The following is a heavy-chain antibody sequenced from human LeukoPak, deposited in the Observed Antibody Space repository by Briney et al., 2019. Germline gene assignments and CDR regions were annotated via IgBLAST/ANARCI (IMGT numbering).Heavy chain of an antibody. Sequence: GGSLRLSCAASGFSFSWYAMHWVRQAPGKGLEHVSAISTNGDSTYYADSVKGRFTISRDNSKNTLHLQMNSLRAEDTAIYYCAKQAYDSPRTDFDYWGQGTLVTVSS. J-gene: IGHJ4*02. CDR2: ISTNGDST. V-gene: IGHV3-64*02. D-gene: IGHD3-22*01. CDR1: GFSFSWYA. CDR3: AKQAYDSPRTDFDY.